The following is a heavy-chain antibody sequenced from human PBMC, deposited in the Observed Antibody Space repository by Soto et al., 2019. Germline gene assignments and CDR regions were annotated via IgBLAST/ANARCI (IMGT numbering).Heavy chain of an antibody. CDR1: GFTFSSYA. Sequence: GGSLRLSCAGTGFTFSSYAMSWVRQAPGKGLEWVSVISGSGGSTFFADSVKGRFTISRDNSENTLYLQMNSLRAEDTAVYYYGKLCCSGCYGHFDNCSQGRRVTVTS. CDR2: ISGSGGST. J-gene: IGHJ3*02. D-gene: IGHD6-19*01. CDR3: GKLCCSGCYGHFDN. V-gene: IGHV3-23*01.